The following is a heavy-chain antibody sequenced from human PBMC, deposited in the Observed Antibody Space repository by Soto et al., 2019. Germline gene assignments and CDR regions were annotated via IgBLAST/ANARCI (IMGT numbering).Heavy chain of an antibody. V-gene: IGHV1-8*01. CDR2: MNPNSGNT. D-gene: IGHD3-10*01. Sequence: QVQLVQSGAEVKKPGASVKVSCKASGYTFTSYDINWVRQATGQGLEWMGWMNPNSGNTGYAQKFQGRVTMTRNTSISTAYMELSRLRYEATAVYYCARGFTMVRGVIIKNFDFWGQGTLVTVSS. CDR1: GYTFTSYD. J-gene: IGHJ4*02. CDR3: ARGFTMVRGVIIKNFDF.